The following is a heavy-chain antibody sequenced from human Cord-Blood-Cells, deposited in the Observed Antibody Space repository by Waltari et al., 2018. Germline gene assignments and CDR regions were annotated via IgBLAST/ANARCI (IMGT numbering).Heavy chain of an antibody. CDR3: ARSGYSYGYYYYYGMDV. CDR1: GFTVSSDP. Sequence: QVQLVESGGGVVQPGRSLRRCRAASGFTVSSDPMHWVREAPVKGLEWVAVISYDGSNKYYADSVKGRFTISRDKSKNTLYLQMNSLRAEDTAVYYCARSGYSYGYYYYYGMDVWGQGTTVTVSS. V-gene: IGHV3-30-3*01. J-gene: IGHJ6*02. D-gene: IGHD5-18*01. CDR2: ISYDGSNK.